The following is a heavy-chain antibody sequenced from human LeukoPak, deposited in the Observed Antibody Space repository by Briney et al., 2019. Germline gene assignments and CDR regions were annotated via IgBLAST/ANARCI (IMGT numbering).Heavy chain of an antibody. CDR1: GFTFSNYG. J-gene: IGHJ3*02. CDR2: ISGSGGST. D-gene: IGHD1-1*01. CDR3: AKDRAGNWNGLPDAFDI. V-gene: IGHV3-23*01. Sequence: GGSLRLSCEASGFTFSNYGMSWVRQAPGKGLEWVSAISGSGGSTYYADSVKGRFTISRDNSKNTLYLQMNSLRAEDTAVYYCAKDRAGNWNGLPDAFDIWGQGTMVTVSS.